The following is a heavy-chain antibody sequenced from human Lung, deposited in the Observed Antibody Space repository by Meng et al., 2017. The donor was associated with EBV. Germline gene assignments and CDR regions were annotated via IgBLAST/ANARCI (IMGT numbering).Heavy chain of an antibody. J-gene: IGHJ5*01. V-gene: IGHV3-74*01. CDR1: GYTFSHYW. Sequence: VQLVESGVSVVQPGVSLRVSCVGSGYTFSHYWMYWVRQAPGMGLEWVSRLNEDGATTTYADSVRGRFTISRDNAKNTLYLQMNSLRAEDTAVYYCSRDLVGSDDSWGQGTMVTVSA. CDR2: LNEDGATT. D-gene: IGHD2-8*02. CDR3: SRDLVGSDDS.